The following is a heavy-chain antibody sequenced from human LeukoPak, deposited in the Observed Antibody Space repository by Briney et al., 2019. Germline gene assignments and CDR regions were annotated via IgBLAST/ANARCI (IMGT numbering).Heavy chain of an antibody. J-gene: IGHJ4*02. CDR1: GYTFTSSG. CDR2: ISTYTGYS. D-gene: IGHD6-19*01. CDR3: AKNSSGGYSDY. V-gene: IGHV1-18*01. Sequence: ASVKVSCKASGYTFTSSGISWVRQAPGQGLEWMGWISTYTGYSKYAQNLQGRVTMTADTSTSTAYMELSSLRSDDTAMHYCAKNSSGGYSDYWGQGTLVTVSS.